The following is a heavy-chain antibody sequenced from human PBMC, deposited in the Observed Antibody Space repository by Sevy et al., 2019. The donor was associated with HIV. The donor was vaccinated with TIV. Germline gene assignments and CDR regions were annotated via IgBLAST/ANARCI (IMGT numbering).Heavy chain of an antibody. CDR2: IYYSGST. CDR1: GGSISSYY. CDR3: ARERANDYGDYGAYYYGMDV. V-gene: IGHV4-59*13. Sequence: SETLSLTCTVSGGSISSYYWSWIRQPPGKGLEWIGYIYYSGSTNYNPSLKSRVTISVDTSKNQFSLKLSSVTAADTAVYYCARERANDYGDYGAYYYGMDVWGKGTTVTVSS. J-gene: IGHJ6*04. D-gene: IGHD4-17*01.